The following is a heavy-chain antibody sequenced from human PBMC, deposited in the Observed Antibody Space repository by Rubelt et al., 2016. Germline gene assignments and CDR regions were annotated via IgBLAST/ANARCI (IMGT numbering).Heavy chain of an antibody. CDR2: IWYDGSNK. V-gene: IGHV3-33*01. D-gene: IGHD1-26*01. Sequence: SYGMHWVRQAPGKGLEWVAVIWYDGSNKYYADSVKGRFTISRDNSKNTLYLQMNSLRAEDTAVYYCARDPSRVAPGRYSGSYYFDYWGQGTLVTVSS. CDR1: SYG. CDR3: ARDPSRVAPGRYSGSYYFDY. J-gene: IGHJ4*02.